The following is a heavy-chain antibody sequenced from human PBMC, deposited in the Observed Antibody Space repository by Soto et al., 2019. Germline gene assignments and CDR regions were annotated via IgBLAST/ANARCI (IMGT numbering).Heavy chain of an antibody. Sequence: SETLSLTCTVSGGSISSGDYYWSWIRQPPGKGLEWIGYIYYSGSTYYNPSLKSRVTISVDTSKNQFSLKLSSVTAADTAVYYCARVRIHDGRVPHIALDYWGQGTLVTVSS. CDR1: GGSISSGDYY. J-gene: IGHJ4*02. CDR2: IYYSGST. D-gene: IGHD3-22*01. V-gene: IGHV4-30-4*01. CDR3: ARVRIHDGRVPHIALDY.